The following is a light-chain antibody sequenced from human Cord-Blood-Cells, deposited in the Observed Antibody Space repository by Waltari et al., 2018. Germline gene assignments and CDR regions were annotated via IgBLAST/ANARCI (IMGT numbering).Light chain of an antibody. Sequence: DIVMTQSPDSLAVSLGERATINCKSSQSVLYSSNNKNYLAWYQQKPGQPPKLLIYWASTRESGVPDLFSGSGSGTDFTLTIRSLQAEDVAVYYCQQYYSTPLLTFGGGTKVEIK. CDR2: WAS. V-gene: IGKV4-1*01. CDR3: QQYYSTPLLT. CDR1: QSVLYSSNNKNY. J-gene: IGKJ4*01.